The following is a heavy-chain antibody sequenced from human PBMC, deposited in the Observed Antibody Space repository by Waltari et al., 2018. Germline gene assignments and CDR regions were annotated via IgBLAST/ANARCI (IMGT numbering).Heavy chain of an antibody. Sequence: EVQLVEPGGGLVKPGGSLRLSCTASGFPFSHAWRNWVRQAPGKGRGWVGRSKSKTDVGTTDYVAPVKGRCTISRNDSKTTLYLEMNGLKTEDTAVYYCVRPRLSGYDIDYWGQGTLVTVSS. V-gene: IGHV3-15*07. CDR2: SKSKTDVGTT. CDR3: VRPRLSGYDIDY. CDR1: GFPFSHAW. J-gene: IGHJ4*02. D-gene: IGHD5-12*01.